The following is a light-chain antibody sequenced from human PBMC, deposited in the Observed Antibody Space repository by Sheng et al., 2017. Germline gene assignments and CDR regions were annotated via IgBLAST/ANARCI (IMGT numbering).Light chain of an antibody. V-gene: IGKV1-33*01. CDR3: QQSYDRPLT. CDR1: EDISKY. CDR2: DAS. Sequence: DIQMTQSPSSLSASVGDRVTITCQANEDISKYLNWLQFKPGEAPKLLIYDASNLESGVPRRFSGRVSPSGTEFTLTIDNLQSEDIGTYICQQSYDRPLTFGGGTKVQL. J-gene: IGKJ4*01.